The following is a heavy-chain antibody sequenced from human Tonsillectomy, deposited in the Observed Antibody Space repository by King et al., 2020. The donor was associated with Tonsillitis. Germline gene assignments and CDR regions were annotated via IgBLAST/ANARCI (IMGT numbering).Heavy chain of an antibody. CDR3: ARDPIPVEGIAFDI. J-gene: IGHJ3*02. CDR2: IYQTGST. D-gene: IGHD6-19*01. CDR1: GVSISSNNW. Sequence: QLQESGPGLVWPSGTLSLTCAVSGVSISSNNWWSWVRPPPGKGLEWIGQIYQTGSTMYNPSLKSRVSMSLDKSKNQISLKLSSVTAADTAVYYCARDPIPVEGIAFDIWGQGTMVTIS. V-gene: IGHV4-4*02.